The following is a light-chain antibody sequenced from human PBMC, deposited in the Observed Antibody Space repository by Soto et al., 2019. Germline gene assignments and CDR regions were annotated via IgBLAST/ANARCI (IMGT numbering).Light chain of an antibody. CDR2: DVS. V-gene: IGLV2-14*01. CDR1: SSDVGGYNY. CDR3: NSYTSSSTLNYV. Sequence: QSALTQPAPASGSPGQSITISCTGTSSDVGGYNYVSWYQQHPGKAPKLMIYDVSNRPSGVSNRFSGSKSGNTASLTISGLQAEDEADYYCNSYTSSSTLNYVFGTGTKVTVL. J-gene: IGLJ1*01.